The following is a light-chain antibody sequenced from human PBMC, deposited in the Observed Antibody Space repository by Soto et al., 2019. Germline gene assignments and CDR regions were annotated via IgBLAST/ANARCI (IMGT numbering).Light chain of an antibody. V-gene: IGKV3-11*01. CDR3: QQRSNWPLT. Sequence: EIVLTQSPATLFLSPGERATLSCRASQSVSSYLAWYQQKPGQAPRLLIYDASNRATGIPARFSGSGSGTDFTLTISRLEPEDFAVYYCQQRSNWPLTFGGGTK. CDR1: QSVSSY. CDR2: DAS. J-gene: IGKJ4*01.